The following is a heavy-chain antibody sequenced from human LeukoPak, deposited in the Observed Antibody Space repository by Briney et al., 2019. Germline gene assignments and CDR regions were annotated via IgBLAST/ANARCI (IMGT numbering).Heavy chain of an antibody. Sequence: GGSLRLSCAASGFTFSSYGMHWVRQAPGKGLEWVAFIRFDGNNKYYADSVKGRFTISRDNAKNSLYLQMNSLRAEDTAVYYCARSGAQVGAFDYWGQGTLVTVSS. CDR2: IRFDGNNK. J-gene: IGHJ4*02. V-gene: IGHV3-30*02. D-gene: IGHD1-26*01. CDR3: ARSGAQVGAFDY. CDR1: GFTFSSYG.